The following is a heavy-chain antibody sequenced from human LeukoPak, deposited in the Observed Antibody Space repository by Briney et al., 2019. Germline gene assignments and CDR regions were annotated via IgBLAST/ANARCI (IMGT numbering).Heavy chain of an antibody. V-gene: IGHV4-4*07. J-gene: IGHJ3*02. CDR2: IYTSGST. D-gene: IGHD6-13*01. Sequence: PSETLSLTCTVSGGSISSYYWSWIRQPAGKGLEWIGRIYTSGSTNYNPSLKSRVTISVDTSKNQFSLKLSSVTAADTAVYYCARTQGIVAAGAFDIWGQGTMVTVSS. CDR1: GGSISSYY. CDR3: ARTQGIVAAGAFDI.